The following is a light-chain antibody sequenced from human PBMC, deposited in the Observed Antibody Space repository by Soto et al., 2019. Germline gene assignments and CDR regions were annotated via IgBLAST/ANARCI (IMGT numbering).Light chain of an antibody. CDR3: QQYGTSPRT. Sequence: EIVLTQSPGTLSLSPGEGATVSCRASQSVYSSYLAWYQQKPGQAPRLLIYGASSRATGLPDRFSASGSGTDFTLTISRLETEDFAVYYCQQYGTSPRTFGQGTRVEIK. V-gene: IGKV3-20*01. CDR2: GAS. CDR1: QSVYSSY. J-gene: IGKJ1*01.